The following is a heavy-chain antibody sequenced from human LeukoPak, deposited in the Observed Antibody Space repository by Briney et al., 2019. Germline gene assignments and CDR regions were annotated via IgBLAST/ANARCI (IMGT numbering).Heavy chain of an antibody. CDR2: ISYDGSNK. CDR3: ARVRDIVVVPAACDY. CDR1: GFTFSSYA. D-gene: IGHD2-2*01. Sequence: GGSLRLSCAASGFTFSSYAMHWVRQAPGKGLEWVAVISYDGSNKYYADSVKGRLTISRDNSKNTLYLQMNSLRAEDTAVYYCARVRDIVVVPAACDYWGQGTLVTVSS. J-gene: IGHJ4*02. V-gene: IGHV3-30-3*01.